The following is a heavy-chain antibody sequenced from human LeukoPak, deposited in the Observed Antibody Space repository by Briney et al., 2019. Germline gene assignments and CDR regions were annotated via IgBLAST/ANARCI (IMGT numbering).Heavy chain of an antibody. Sequence: SETLSLTCTVSGYSISSGYYWGWIRQPPRKGLEWLGRIYPSGSTYYNPSLKSRVTMSVDTSKNQFSLKLSSVTAADTAVYYCARDRSGVIRGADYYYYMDVWGKGTTVTISS. D-gene: IGHD1-26*01. J-gene: IGHJ6*03. CDR2: IYPSGST. V-gene: IGHV4-38-2*02. CDR3: ARDRSGVIRGADYYYYMDV. CDR1: GYSISSGYY.